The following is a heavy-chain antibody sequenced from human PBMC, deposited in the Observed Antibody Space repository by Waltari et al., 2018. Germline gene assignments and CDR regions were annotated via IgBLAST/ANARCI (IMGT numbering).Heavy chain of an antibody. Sequence: QVQLQESGPGLVKPSETLSLTCTVSGFSITSTYYWAWIRQPPGKGLEWIGSILHSGNTFYSPSLKSRVSMSVDTSKSQFSLKVTSVSATDTAVYYCARDPRDYFFDYWGQGTSVIVSS. V-gene: IGHV4-38-2*02. J-gene: IGHJ4*02. CDR2: ILHSGNT. CDR1: GFSITSTYY. CDR3: ARDPRDYFFDY.